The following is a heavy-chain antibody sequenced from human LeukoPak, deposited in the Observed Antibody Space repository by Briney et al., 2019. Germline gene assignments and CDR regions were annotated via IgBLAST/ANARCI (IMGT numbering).Heavy chain of an antibody. J-gene: IGHJ4*02. D-gene: IGHD3-9*01. CDR3: ASRKNHFDWLLEY. V-gene: IGHV4-39*01. CDR2: IYYSGST. Sequence: SETLSLTCTVPGGSISSSSYYWGWIRQPPGKGLEWIGTIYYSGSTYYNPSLKSRVTISVDTSKNQFSLKLSSVTAADTAVYYCASRKNHFDWLLEYWGQGTLVTVSS. CDR1: GGSISSSSYY.